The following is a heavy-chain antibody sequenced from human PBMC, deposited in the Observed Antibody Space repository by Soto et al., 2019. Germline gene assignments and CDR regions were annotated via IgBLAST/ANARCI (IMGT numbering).Heavy chain of an antibody. D-gene: IGHD2-2*01. CDR3: TREGAYQLIGV. V-gene: IGHV3-48*02. CDR2: ISSSGNTL. CDR1: GFIFRTYN. J-gene: IGHJ6*02. Sequence: PGGSLRLSCAASGFIFRTYNMNWVRQAPGKGLEWVSYISSSGNTLYYADSVKGRFPISRDNAENSLYLQMNSLRDEDTAVYYCTREGAYQLIGVWDQGTTVTVS.